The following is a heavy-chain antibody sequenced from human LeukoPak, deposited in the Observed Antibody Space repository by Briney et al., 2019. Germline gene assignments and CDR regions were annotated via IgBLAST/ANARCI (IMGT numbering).Heavy chain of an antibody. Sequence: ASVKVSCKASGYTFTSYDINWVRQATGQGLEWMGWMNPNRGNTGYAQKFQGRVTMTRNTSISTAYMELSSLRSEDTAVYYCARVVGYDSSGYFFVYYYYMDVWGKGTTVTVSS. V-gene: IGHV1-8*01. CDR2: MNPNRGNT. J-gene: IGHJ6*03. CDR1: GYTFTSYD. D-gene: IGHD3-22*01. CDR3: ARVVGYDSSGYFFVYYYYMDV.